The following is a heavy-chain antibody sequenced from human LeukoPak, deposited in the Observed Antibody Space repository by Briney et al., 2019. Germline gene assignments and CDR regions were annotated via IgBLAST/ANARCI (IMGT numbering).Heavy chain of an antibody. J-gene: IGHJ4*02. Sequence: GGSLRLSCVGSGFSLSGDWMSWVRQAPGTGLEWVANIKEDGGETYYVDSVKGRFTISRDNAKNSLYLQMNNLRAEDTAVYFCARPVNRLFLFWGPGTLVTVSS. CDR3: ARPVNRLFLF. CDR1: GFSLSGDW. CDR2: IKEDGGET. V-gene: IGHV3-7*01. D-gene: IGHD2-21*01.